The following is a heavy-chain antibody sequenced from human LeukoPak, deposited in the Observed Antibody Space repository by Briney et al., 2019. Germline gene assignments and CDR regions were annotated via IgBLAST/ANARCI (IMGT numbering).Heavy chain of an antibody. Sequence: RASVKVSCKASGYTFTGYYMHWVRQAPGQGLEWMGWINPNSGGTNYAQKLQGRVTMTTDTSTSTAYMELRSLRSDDTAVYYCARDLIGLGYSSTMDVWGKGTTVTVSS. J-gene: IGHJ6*03. V-gene: IGHV1-2*02. CDR1: GYTFTGYY. CDR2: INPNSGGT. D-gene: IGHD6-13*01. CDR3: ARDLIGLGYSSTMDV.